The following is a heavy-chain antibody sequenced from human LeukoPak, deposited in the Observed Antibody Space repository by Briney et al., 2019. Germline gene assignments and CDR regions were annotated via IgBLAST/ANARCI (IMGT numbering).Heavy chain of an antibody. D-gene: IGHD3-22*01. CDR3: AASYYYDSSGYYSDY. Sequence: SVKVSCKASGFTFTSSAMQWVRQARGQRLEWIGWIVVGSGNTNYAQKFQGRVTITRDMSTSTAYMELSSLRSEDTAVYYCAASYYYDSSGYYSDYWGQGTLVTVSS. V-gene: IGHV1-58*02. CDR1: GFTFTSSA. CDR2: IVVGSGNT. J-gene: IGHJ4*02.